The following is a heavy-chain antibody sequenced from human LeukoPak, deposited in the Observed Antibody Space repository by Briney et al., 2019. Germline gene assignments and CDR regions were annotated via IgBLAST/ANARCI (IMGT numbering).Heavy chain of an antibody. D-gene: IGHD3-16*01. CDR3: ARDPARGIADY. Sequence: GGSLRLSCAASGFTCSDYYMIWIRQAPGKGLEWVSYISSSGSTIYYADSVKGRFTISRDNAKNSLYLQMNSLRAEDTAVYYCARDPARGIADYWGQGTLVTVSS. J-gene: IGHJ4*02. CDR1: GFTCSDYY. V-gene: IGHV3-11*01. CDR2: ISSSGSTI.